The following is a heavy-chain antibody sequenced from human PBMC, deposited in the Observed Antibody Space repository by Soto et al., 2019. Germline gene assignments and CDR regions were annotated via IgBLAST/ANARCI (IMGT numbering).Heavy chain of an antibody. D-gene: IGHD4-17*01. CDR2: IWYDGSNK. J-gene: IGHJ6*02. CDR3: ARDYSMTTVTTGYYYGMDV. V-gene: IGHV3-33*01. CDR1: GFTFGSYG. Sequence: PGGSLRLSCAASGFTFGSYGMHWVRQAPGKGLEWVAVIWYDGSNKYYADSVKGRFTISRDNSKNTLYLQMNSLRAEDTAVYYCARDYSMTTVTTGYYYGMDVWGQGTTVTVSS.